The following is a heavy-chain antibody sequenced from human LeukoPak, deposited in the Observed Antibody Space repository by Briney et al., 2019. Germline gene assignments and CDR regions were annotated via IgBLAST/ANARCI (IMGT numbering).Heavy chain of an antibody. CDR2: INHSGST. V-gene: IGHV4-34*01. J-gene: IGHJ4*02. CDR3: ARRSATVTSAGKGYYFDY. CDR1: GGSFSGYY. D-gene: IGHD4-11*01. Sequence: SETLSLTCAVYGGSFSGYYWSWIRQPPGKGLEWIGEINHSGSTNYNPSLKSRVTISVDTSKNQFSLKLSSVTAADTAVYYCARRSATVTSAGKGYYFDYWGQGTLVTVSS.